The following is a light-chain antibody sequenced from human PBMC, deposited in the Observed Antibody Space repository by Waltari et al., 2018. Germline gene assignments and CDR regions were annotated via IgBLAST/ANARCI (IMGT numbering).Light chain of an antibody. CDR3: NSYAGSSSWI. Sequence: QSALTQSPPVPGSPGQSITTSCTGTSRDSRSYNYVSWYQHHPGKAPKLILYDVSERPSGVSNRFSGSKSGTTASLTISGLQAEDEADYYCNSYAGSSSWIFGGGTKLTVL. V-gene: IGLV2-14*03. CDR1: SRDSRSYNY. CDR2: DVS. J-gene: IGLJ2*01.